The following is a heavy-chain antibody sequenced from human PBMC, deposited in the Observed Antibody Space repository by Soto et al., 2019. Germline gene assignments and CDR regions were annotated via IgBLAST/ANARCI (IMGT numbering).Heavy chain of an antibody. CDR3: AYRREVVVDGHDAFDM. V-gene: IGHV3-23*01. D-gene: IGHD3-22*01. Sequence: EVQLLESGGGLVQPGGSLRLSCAASGFTFSSYAMSWVRQAPGKGLEWVSAVSDSAGSTYYAASVTGRFTISRDNSKNTLALQMNSRTAEGTAVYYCAYRREVVVDGHDAFDMWGQGTVVTVSS. CDR1: GFTFSSYA. J-gene: IGHJ3*02. CDR2: VSDSAGST.